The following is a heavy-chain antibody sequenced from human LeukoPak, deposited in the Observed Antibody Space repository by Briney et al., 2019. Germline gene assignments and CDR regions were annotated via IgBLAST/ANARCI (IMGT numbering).Heavy chain of an antibody. D-gene: IGHD3-22*01. CDR1: GYTFTPHY. V-gene: IGHV1-2*02. J-gene: IGHJ4*02. CDR2: INPHSGGT. Sequence: ASVKVSCKASGYTFTPHYIHWVRQVPGQGREWMGWINPHSGGTKYAEKFQGRVTMTRDTSINTAYMELSSLKSGDTAVYHCARVGTSGYYLKNFDYWGQGTLVIVSS. CDR3: ARVGTSGYYLKNFDY.